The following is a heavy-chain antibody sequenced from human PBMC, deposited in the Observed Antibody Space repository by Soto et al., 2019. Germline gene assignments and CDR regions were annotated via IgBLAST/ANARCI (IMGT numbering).Heavy chain of an antibody. Sequence: QMQLVQSGPEVKKPGTSVKVSCKASGFTFTSSAMQWVRQARGQRLEWIGWIVVGSGNTNYAQKFQERVTITRDMSTSTAYMELSSLRCEDTAVYYCAAVLNYYGSGSYYYYYYLDVWGKGTTVTVSS. D-gene: IGHD3-10*01. CDR3: AAVLNYYGSGSYYYYYYLDV. CDR2: IVVGSGNT. V-gene: IGHV1-58*02. CDR1: GFTFTSSA. J-gene: IGHJ6*03.